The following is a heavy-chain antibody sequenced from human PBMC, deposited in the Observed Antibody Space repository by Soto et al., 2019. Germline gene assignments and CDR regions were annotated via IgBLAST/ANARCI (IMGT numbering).Heavy chain of an antibody. J-gene: IGHJ4*02. Sequence: PGGPLRLYCAISGFTFGDYAMVWFRKAQGKGKDWVGHIRSKAYGGTTNFAPSVKGTFTISTDDSNSIAYLQMNSLKSEDTAVYYCTTVYDSTSCYHETDFDYWGQGTLVTVSS. CDR1: GFTFGDYA. CDR3: TTVYDSTSCYHETDFDY. CDR2: IRSKAYGGTT. V-gene: IGHV3-49*03. D-gene: IGHD2-2*01.